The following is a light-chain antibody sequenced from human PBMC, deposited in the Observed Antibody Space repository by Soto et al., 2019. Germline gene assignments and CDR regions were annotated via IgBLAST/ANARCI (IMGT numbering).Light chain of an antibody. CDR3: CSYAGSYTFV. CDR2: DVT. V-gene: IGLV2-11*01. Sequence: QSVLTQPRSVSGSPGQSVTISCTGTSSDVGVYNYVSWYQQHPGKAPKLMIYDVTKRPSGVPDRFSGSKSANTASLTISGLQAEDEADYYCCSYAGSYTFVFGTGTKVTVL. J-gene: IGLJ1*01. CDR1: SSDVGVYNY.